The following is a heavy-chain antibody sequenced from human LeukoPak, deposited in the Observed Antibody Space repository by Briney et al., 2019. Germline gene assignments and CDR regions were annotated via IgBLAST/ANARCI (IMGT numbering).Heavy chain of an antibody. Sequence: ASVKVSCKASGYTFTSYDINWVRQATGQGLEWMGWMNPNSGNTGYAQKFQGRVTMTRNISISTAYMELSRLRSDDTAVYYCARLKSGSFDAFDIWGQGTMVTVSS. CDR3: ARLKSGSFDAFDI. CDR2: MNPNSGNT. V-gene: IGHV1-8*01. D-gene: IGHD1-26*01. J-gene: IGHJ3*02. CDR1: GYTFTSYD.